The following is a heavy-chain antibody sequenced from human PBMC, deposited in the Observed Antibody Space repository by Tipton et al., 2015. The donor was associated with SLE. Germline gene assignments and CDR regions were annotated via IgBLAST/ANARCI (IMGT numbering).Heavy chain of an antibody. CDR1: GDSVNSYY. CDR3: ARRGRSAWFPGV. Sequence: TLSLTCTVSGDSVNSYYWNWFRQPPGKGLEWIGYIYHTGFTNYNPSLKSRVTISIDTSKNQFSLKVNSLTAADTAVYYCARRGRSAWFPGVWGQGTLVTVSS. J-gene: IGHJ4*02. V-gene: IGHV4-59*02. CDR2: IYHTGFT. D-gene: IGHD3-10*01.